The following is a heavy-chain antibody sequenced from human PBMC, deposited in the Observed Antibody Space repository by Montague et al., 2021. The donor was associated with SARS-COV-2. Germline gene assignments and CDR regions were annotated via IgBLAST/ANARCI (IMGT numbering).Heavy chain of an antibody. Sequence: SLRLSCPASGFTFRSYWMHWFRQVPGRGLVWVSRIRPDGTSTNYSAAGKGRFVISRDNAKDTLSLEMTNLRVDDTAIYYCVRPLWFGDSDYYFDSWGQGTLVSVSS. CDR1: GFTFRSYW. V-gene: IGHV3-74*01. CDR2: IRPDGTST. CDR3: VRPLWFGDSDYYFDS. J-gene: IGHJ4*02. D-gene: IGHD3-10*01.